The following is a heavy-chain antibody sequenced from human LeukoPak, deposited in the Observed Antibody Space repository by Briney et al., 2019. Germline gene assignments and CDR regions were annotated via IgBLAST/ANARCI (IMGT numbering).Heavy chain of an antibody. J-gene: IGHJ4*02. Sequence: GESLKISCKGSGYSFTIYWIGWVRQMPGKGLEWMGIIYPGDSDTRYSPSFQGQVTISADTSISTASLQWSSLKASDTAMYYCARPSPTCGDYTPAYFDYWGQGTLVTVSS. CDR2: IYPGDSDT. CDR1: GYSFTIYW. CDR3: ARPSPTCGDYTPAYFDY. V-gene: IGHV5-51*01. D-gene: IGHD4-17*01.